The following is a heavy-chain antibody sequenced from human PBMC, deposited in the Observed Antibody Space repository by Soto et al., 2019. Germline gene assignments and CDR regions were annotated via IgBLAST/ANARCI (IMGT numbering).Heavy chain of an antibody. CDR2: ISDPGIR. CDR3: AKDLRTNYVGYFDC. J-gene: IGHJ4*02. CDR1: GFTFADYA. V-gene: IGHV3-23*01. D-gene: IGHD4-4*01. Sequence: PGGSLRLSCSASGFTFADYAMSWVRQAPGKRLEWVSAISDPGIRHYADSVKGRFTISRDNSKNILYLQMNSLRAEDTAVYYCAKDLRTNYVGYFDCWGQGNLVTVSS.